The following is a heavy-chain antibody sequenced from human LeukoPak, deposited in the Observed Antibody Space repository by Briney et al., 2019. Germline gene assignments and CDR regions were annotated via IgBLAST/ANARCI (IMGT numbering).Heavy chain of an antibody. CDR3: ARGGSSSFSDY. Sequence: GGSLRLSCAASGFTFSSYWMSWVRQAPGKGLEWVTNINPDGSDKYYLDSVKGRFTISRDNAKNSLYLQMNSLRVDDTAVYYCARGGSSSFSDYWGQGTLVTVSS. D-gene: IGHD6-13*01. CDR1: GFTFSSYW. CDR2: INPDGSDK. V-gene: IGHV3-7*01. J-gene: IGHJ4*02.